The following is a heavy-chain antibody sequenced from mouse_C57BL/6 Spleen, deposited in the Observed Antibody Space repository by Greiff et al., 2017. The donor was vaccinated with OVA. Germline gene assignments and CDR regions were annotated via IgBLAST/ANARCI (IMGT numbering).Heavy chain of an antibody. J-gene: IGHJ2*01. CDR2: INPNNGGT. CDR3: ARSDYFDY. Sequence: EVQLQQSGPELVKPGASVKLSCKASGYTFTDYYMNWVKQSHGKSLEWIGDINPNNGGTSYNQKFKGKATLTVDKSSSTAYMELRSLTSEDSAVYYCARSDYFDYWGQGTTLTVSS. CDR1: GYTFTDYY. V-gene: IGHV1-26*01.